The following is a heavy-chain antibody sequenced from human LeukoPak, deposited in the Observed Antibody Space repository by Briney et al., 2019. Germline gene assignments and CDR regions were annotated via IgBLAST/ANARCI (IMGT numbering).Heavy chain of an antibody. D-gene: IGHD2-15*01. J-gene: IGHJ6*02. Sequence: GESLKISCKGSGYSFTSYWIAWVRKMPGKGVAWMGIIYPGDSDTRYSPSFHGLVTISADKSLSTAYLQWNSLKASDTAMYYCARPLYSRTAYYHYGVDVWGQGTTVTVSS. CDR3: ARPLYSRTAYYHYGVDV. CDR2: IYPGDSDT. V-gene: IGHV5-51*01. CDR1: GYSFTSYW.